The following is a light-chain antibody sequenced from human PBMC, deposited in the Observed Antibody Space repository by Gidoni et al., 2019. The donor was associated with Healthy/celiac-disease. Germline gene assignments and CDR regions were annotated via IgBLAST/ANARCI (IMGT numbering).Light chain of an antibody. Sequence: DIVMTKSPDSLAVSLGERATSNCKSSQSVLYSSNNKNYLAWYQQKPGQPPKLLIYWASTRESGVPDRFSGRGSGTDFTLTISSLQAEDVAVYYCQQYYSTPYTFGQGTKLEIK. CDR1: QSVLYSSNNKNY. V-gene: IGKV4-1*01. J-gene: IGKJ2*01. CDR3: QQYYSTPYT. CDR2: WAS.